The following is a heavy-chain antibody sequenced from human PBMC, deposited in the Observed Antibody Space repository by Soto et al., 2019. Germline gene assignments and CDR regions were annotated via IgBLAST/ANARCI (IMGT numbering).Heavy chain of an antibody. D-gene: IGHD1-26*01. Sequence: QVQLVQSGAEMQKPGSSVKVSCKASGGTFSSYAISWVRQAPGQGLWWMGGIIPIFGTPNYAQKYPGIVTITADDSTITAYMERSSLRSEDTAVYYWARDKWELLRLSVSYGMDVWGQGTTVTVSS. J-gene: IGHJ6*02. CDR3: ARDKWELLRLSVSYGMDV. V-gene: IGHV1-69*01. CDR2: IIPIFGTP. CDR1: GGTFSSYA.